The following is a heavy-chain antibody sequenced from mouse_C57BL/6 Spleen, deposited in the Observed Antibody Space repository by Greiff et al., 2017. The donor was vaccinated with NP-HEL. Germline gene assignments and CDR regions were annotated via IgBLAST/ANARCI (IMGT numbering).Heavy chain of an antibody. J-gene: IGHJ2*01. D-gene: IGHD2-2*01. CDR3: ASGGLRRDVYFDY. V-gene: IGHV3-6*01. Sequence: EVQLQQSGPGLVKPSQSLSLTCSVTGYSITSGYYWNWIRQFPGNKLEWMGYISYDGSNNYNPSLKNRISITRDTSKNQFFLKLNSVTTEDTATYYCASGGLRRDVYFDYWGQGTTLTVSS. CDR2: ISYDGSN. CDR1: GYSITSGYY.